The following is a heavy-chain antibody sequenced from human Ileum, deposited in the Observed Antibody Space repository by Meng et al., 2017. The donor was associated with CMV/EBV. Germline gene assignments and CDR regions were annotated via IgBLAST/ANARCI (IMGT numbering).Heavy chain of an antibody. CDR3: ARSTTGPGDY. Sequence: CTGSGGSVTSGNYYWNWIRQPPGEGLEWIGWIYYTGSSSYNPSLKSRATITLDTPKNQFSLKVTSVTAADTAVYYCARSTTGPGDYWGQGTLVTVSS. J-gene: IGHJ4*02. CDR2: IYYTGSS. V-gene: IGHV4-61*01. D-gene: IGHD1-1*01. CDR1: GGSVTSGNYY.